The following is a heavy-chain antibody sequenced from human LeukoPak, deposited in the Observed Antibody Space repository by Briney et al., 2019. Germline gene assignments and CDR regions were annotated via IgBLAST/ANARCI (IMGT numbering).Heavy chain of an antibody. D-gene: IGHD6-19*01. Sequence: SETLSLTCTVSGGSISSSSYYWGWIRQPPGKGLEWIGSIYYSGSTYYNPSLKSRVTISVDTSKNQFSLKLGSVTAADTAVYYCAKIGAVAGTYFRHWGQGTLVTVSS. J-gene: IGHJ1*01. CDR1: GGSISSSSYY. V-gene: IGHV4-39*01. CDR2: IYYSGST. CDR3: AKIGAVAGTYFRH.